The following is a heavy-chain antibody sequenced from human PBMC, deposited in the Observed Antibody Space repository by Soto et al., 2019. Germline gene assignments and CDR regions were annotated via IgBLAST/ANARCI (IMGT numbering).Heavy chain of an antibody. CDR2: INPNSGDA. V-gene: IGHV1-2*02. Sequence: QVQLVHSGAELKKPGASVKVSCKASGYTFTAYAMHWVRQAPGQGLEWMGWINPNSGDATYAQKLQGRVTMTMDTSITTAYMELSSLSYDDTAVYYCAREAYAVLALDYWGQGTLVTGSS. J-gene: IGHJ4*02. D-gene: IGHD4-17*01. CDR3: AREAYAVLALDY. CDR1: GYTFTAYA.